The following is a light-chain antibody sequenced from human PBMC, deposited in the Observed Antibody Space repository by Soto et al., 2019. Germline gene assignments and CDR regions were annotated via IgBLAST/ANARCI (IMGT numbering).Light chain of an antibody. CDR1: SSDVGGYNF. CDR3: CSYPTSNTLV. CDR2: DGT. V-gene: IGLV2-14*01. Sequence: QSALIQPASVSGSPGQSITISWTGTSSDVGGYNFVSWYQRHPGKAPKLMIYDGTNRPSGVSTRFSGSKSGNTASLTISRLQAEDEADYYCCSYPTSNTLVFGGGTQLTVL. J-gene: IGLJ2*01.